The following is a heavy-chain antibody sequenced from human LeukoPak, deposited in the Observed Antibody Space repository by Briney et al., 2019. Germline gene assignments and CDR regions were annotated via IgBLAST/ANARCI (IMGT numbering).Heavy chain of an antibody. V-gene: IGHV1-18*01. CDR2: ISAYNGNT. D-gene: IGHD6-13*01. CDR3: ARVSLVATIGIAAAGTGDY. J-gene: IGHJ4*02. CDR1: GYTFTSYG. Sequence: ASVKVSCKASGYTFTSYGISWVRQAPGQGLEWMGWISAYNGNTNYAQKLQGRVTMTIDTSTSTAYMELRSLRSDDTAVYYCARVSLVATIGIAAAGTGDYWGQGTLVTVSS.